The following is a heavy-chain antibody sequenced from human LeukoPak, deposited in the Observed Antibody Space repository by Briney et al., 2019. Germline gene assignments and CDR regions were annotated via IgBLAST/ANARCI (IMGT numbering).Heavy chain of an antibody. D-gene: IGHD3/OR15-3a*01. CDR2: ISSSGGST. J-gene: IGHJ4*02. Sequence: GGSLRLSCAASGFTFSSYAMSWVRQAPGKGLEWVSAISSSGGSTYYADSVKGRFTISRDDSKNTLYVQMNSLRAEDTAVYYCAIVRTGHYFDYWGQGTLVTVSS. V-gene: IGHV3-23*01. CDR1: GFTFSSYA. CDR3: AIVRTGHYFDY.